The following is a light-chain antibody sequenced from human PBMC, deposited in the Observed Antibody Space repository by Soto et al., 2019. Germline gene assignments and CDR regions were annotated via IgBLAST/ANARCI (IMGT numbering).Light chain of an antibody. V-gene: IGKV3-15*01. CDR3: QHYNNWPLT. J-gene: IGKJ4*01. Sequence: EIVMTQSPATLSVSPGERASLSCRASQSFSSNLAWYQQKPGQTPRLLLYATSTRATGIPARFSGSGSGTEFTLTISSLQSEDFEFYYCQHYNNWPLTFGGGTKVDI. CDR1: QSFSSN. CDR2: ATS.